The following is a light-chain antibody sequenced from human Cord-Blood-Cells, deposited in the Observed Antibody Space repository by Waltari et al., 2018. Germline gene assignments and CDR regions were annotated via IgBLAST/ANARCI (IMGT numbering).Light chain of an antibody. CDR1: QGISSA. CDR3: QQFNSYPPYT. V-gene: IGKV1-13*02. J-gene: IGKJ2*01. Sequence: AIQLTQSPSSLSASVGDRVTITCRASQGISSALAWYQQKPGKAPKLLIYDASSLESGLPSTFSVSGSRTYFTLTISSLQPEDFSTYYCQQFNSYPPYTFVHATKLEIK. CDR2: DAS.